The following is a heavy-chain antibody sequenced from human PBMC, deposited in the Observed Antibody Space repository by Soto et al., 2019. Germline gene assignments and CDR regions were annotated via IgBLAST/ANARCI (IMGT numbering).Heavy chain of an antibody. Sequence: SLRLSCAASGFTFSSYGMHWVRQAPGKGLEWVAVISYDGSNKYYADSVKGRFTISRDNSKNTLYLQMNSLRAEDTAVYYCAREKRYSYYFDYWGQGTLVTVSS. CDR3: AREKRYSYYFDY. V-gene: IGHV3-30*03. D-gene: IGHD5-18*01. J-gene: IGHJ4*02. CDR1: GFTFSSYG. CDR2: ISYDGSNK.